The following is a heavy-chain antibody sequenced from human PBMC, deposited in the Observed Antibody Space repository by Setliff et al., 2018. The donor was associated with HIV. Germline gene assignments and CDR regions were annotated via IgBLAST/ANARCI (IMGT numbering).Heavy chain of an antibody. Sequence: PGESLKISCAASGFNFNIFSMNWVRQAPGKGLEWVSYITSNEVRIYYADSVRGRFTISRNNAKNSLFLQMNSLTAEDTAVYYCVRSVEYGFDTWGQGTMVTVSS. V-gene: IGHV3-48*04. CDR1: GFNFNIFS. CDR2: ITSNEVRI. D-gene: IGHD2-8*02. CDR3: VRSVEYGFDT. J-gene: IGHJ3*02.